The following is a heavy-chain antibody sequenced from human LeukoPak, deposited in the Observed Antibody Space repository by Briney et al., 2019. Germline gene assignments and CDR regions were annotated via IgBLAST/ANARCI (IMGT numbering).Heavy chain of an antibody. CDR2: IYHSGST. J-gene: IGHJ1*01. D-gene: IGHD3-22*01. Sequence: PSGTLSLTCAVSGGSISSSNWWSWVRQPPGKGLEWIGEIYHSGSTNYNPSLKSRVTISVDKSKNQFSLKLSSVTAADTAVYYCARPHGFNYYDSSGYPQYFQHWGQGTLVTVSS. CDR1: GGSISSSNW. CDR3: ARPHGFNYYDSSGYPQYFQH. V-gene: IGHV4-4*02.